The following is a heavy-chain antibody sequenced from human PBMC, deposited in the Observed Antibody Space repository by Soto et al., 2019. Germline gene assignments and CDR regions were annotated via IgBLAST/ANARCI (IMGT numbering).Heavy chain of an antibody. V-gene: IGHV1-8*01. CDR1: GYTFTSYD. CDR3: AREKYGGYFDY. D-gene: IGHD2-8*01. Sequence: ASVKVSCKASGYTFTSYDMNWVRQATGQGLEWMGYMNPNSGNTGYAQKFQGRVTMTRDTSISTAYMELSSLRSEDTAVYYCAREKYGGYFDYWGQGTLVPVSS. J-gene: IGHJ4*02. CDR2: MNPNSGNT.